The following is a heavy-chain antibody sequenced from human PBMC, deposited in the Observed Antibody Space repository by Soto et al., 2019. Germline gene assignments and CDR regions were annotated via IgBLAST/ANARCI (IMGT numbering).Heavy chain of an antibody. CDR1: GFSFSSYS. CDR2: IFVSSTTI. J-gene: IGHJ4*02. V-gene: IGHV3-48*04. D-gene: IGHD3-9*01. CDR3: ARDKDWAFDY. Sequence: EVQLVESGGGLVQPGGSLRLSCVASGFSFSSYSMVWVRQAPGKGLEWLAYIFVSSTTIHYADSVKGRFTVSRDNTQNSLFLLMNSLIAEDTAIYYCARDKDWAFDYWGQGTQVIVSS.